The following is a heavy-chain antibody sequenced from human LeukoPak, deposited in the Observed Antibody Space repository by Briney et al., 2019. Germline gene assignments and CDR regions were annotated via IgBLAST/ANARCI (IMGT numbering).Heavy chain of an antibody. CDR1: GYTFISYG. J-gene: IGHJ4*02. D-gene: IGHD3-22*01. Sequence: VASVKVSCKASGYTFISYGVSWVRQAPGQGLEWMGWISPYNGNTNYAQKSQGRVTMTTDTSTSTAYMELRSLRSDDTAMYYCARDYYYDSSGHYRGYYFDYWGQGTLVTVSS. CDR3: ARDYYYDSSGHYRGYYFDY. V-gene: IGHV1-18*01. CDR2: ISPYNGNT.